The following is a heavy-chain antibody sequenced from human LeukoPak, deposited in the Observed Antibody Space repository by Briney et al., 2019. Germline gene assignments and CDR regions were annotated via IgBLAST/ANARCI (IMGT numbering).Heavy chain of an antibody. J-gene: IGHJ6*03. Sequence: GASVKVSCEASGYTFTGYYMHWVRQAPGQGLEWMGWINPNSGGTNYAQKFQGWVTMTRDTSISTAYMELSSLRSEDTAVYYCARDGAYCSGGSCYDYYYYYMDVWGKGTTVTVSS. CDR1: GYTFTGYY. V-gene: IGHV1-2*04. CDR3: ARDGAYCSGGSCYDYYYYYMDV. D-gene: IGHD2-15*01. CDR2: INPNSGGT.